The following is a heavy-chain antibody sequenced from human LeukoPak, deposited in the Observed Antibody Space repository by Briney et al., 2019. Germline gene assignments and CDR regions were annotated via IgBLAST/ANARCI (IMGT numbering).Heavy chain of an antibody. J-gene: IGHJ4*02. CDR3: AKPTSSLAAAGFDC. CDR2: LWYDGSNN. V-gene: IGHV3-33*03. Sequence: GGSLRLSCAASGFSFSDYGMHWVRQAPGKGLEWVALLWYDGSNNYYADSVKGRFTISRDKSKNTLHLQMNSLKAEDTAVYYCAKPTSSLAAAGFDCWGQGTLVTVSS. CDR1: GFSFSDYG. D-gene: IGHD6-13*01.